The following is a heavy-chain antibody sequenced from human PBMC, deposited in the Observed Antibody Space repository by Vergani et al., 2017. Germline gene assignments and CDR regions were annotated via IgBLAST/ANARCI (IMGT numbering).Heavy chain of an antibody. Sequence: EVQLVESGGGLVQPGRSLRLSCAASGFTFADYAMHWVRHAPGQGLEWVSGISWNSGSIGYADSVKGRFTISRDKAKTSLYLQMNSLRAEYTALYYCAKDMXYDYVWGSYPDNPWGLDYWGQGTPVTVSS. CDR2: ISWNSGSI. CDR3: AKDMXYDYVWGSYPDNPWGLDY. J-gene: IGHJ4*02. CDR1: GFTFADYA. D-gene: IGHD3-16*02. V-gene: IGHV3-9*01.